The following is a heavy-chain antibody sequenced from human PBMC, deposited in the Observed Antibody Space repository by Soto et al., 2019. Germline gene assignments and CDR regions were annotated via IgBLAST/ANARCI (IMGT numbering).Heavy chain of an antibody. Sequence: QVQLVQSGAEVKKPGASVKVSCKVSGYTLTELSMHWVRQAPGKGLEWMGGFDPEDGETIYAQKFQGRVTMTEDTSTDTAYMELSSLRSEDTAVYYCATLPGSWYEGYYYYGMDVWGQGTTVTVSS. CDR1: GYTLTELS. CDR3: ATLPGSWYEGYYYYGMDV. CDR2: FDPEDGET. D-gene: IGHD6-13*01. J-gene: IGHJ6*02. V-gene: IGHV1-24*01.